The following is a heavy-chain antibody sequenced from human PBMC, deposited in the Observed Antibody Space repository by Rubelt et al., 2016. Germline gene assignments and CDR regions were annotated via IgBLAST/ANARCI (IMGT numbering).Heavy chain of an antibody. Sequence: EVQLVQSGAEVKKPGESLKISCQGSGYIFTHYWIGWVRQMPGQGLEWMGIIYPGDSDTRYSPSLQRQVSIAADKPSSTAYLQWSSLKASDTAMYYCARLFGGTNYNYFQHWGQGTLVTVSS. CDR1: GYIFTHYW. CDR3: ARLFGGTNYNYFQH. CDR2: IYPGDSDT. J-gene: IGHJ1*01. V-gene: IGHV5-51*01. D-gene: IGHD1-26*01.